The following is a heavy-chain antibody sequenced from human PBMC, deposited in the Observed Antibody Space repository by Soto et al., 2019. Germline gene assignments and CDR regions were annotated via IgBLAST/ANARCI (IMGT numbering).Heavy chain of an antibody. D-gene: IGHD2-2*01. Sequence: ASVKVSCKASGYTFTSYGISWVRQAPGQGLEWMGWINPNSGGTNYAQKFQGWVTMTRDTSISTAYMELSRLRSDDTAVYYCARGSIVVVPAAMHWFDPWGQGTLVTVSS. V-gene: IGHV1-2*04. CDR2: INPNSGGT. CDR3: ARGSIVVVPAAMHWFDP. CDR1: GYTFTSYG. J-gene: IGHJ5*02.